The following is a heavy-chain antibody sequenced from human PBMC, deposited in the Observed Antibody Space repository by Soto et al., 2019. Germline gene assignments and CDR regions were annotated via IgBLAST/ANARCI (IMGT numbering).Heavy chain of an antibody. CDR2: IYSGGST. CDR1: GFTVSSNY. J-gene: IGHJ6*02. D-gene: IGHD6-19*01. V-gene: IGHV3-53*02. CDR3: ARDKAVVKPNYYYCYGMDV. Sequence: EVQLVETGGGLIQPGGSLRLSCAASGFTVSSNYMSWVRQAPGKGLEWVSVIYSGGSTYYADSVKGRFTISRDNSKNTLYLQMNSLRAEDTAVYYCARDKAVVKPNYYYCYGMDVWGQGTTVTVSS.